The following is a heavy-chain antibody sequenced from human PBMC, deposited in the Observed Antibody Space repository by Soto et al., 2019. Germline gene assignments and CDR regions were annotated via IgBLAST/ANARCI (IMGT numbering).Heavy chain of an antibody. Sequence: ASVKVSCKASGYTFSTYGINWVRQAPGQGLEWMGWISVYNGNTNYAQKFQDRVTLTTDTLTSTTYMEVRTLTSDDTAVYYCGRVGSASSPADYWGQGTLVTVSS. D-gene: IGHD2-15*01. J-gene: IGHJ4*02. CDR1: GYTFSTYG. V-gene: IGHV1-18*01. CDR3: GRVGSASSPADY. CDR2: ISVYNGNT.